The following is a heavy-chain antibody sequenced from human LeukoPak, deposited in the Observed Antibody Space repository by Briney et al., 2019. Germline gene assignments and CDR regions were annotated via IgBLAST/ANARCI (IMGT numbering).Heavy chain of an antibody. J-gene: IGHJ6*02. V-gene: IGHV3-66*01. D-gene: IGHD3-10*01. CDR3: AIGGIIWRMDV. CDR1: GFTVTSNY. CDR2: VYPGGFT. Sequence: GGSLRLSCAVSGFTVTSNYMSWVRQAPGKGLEWVSVVYPGGFTYHADSVKGRFTISRDTSKNTVYLQMNSLRAEDTAVYYCAIGGIIWRMDVWGQGTTVTVSS.